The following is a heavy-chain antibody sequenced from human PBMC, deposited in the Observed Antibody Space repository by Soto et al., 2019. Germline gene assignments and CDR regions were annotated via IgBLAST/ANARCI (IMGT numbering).Heavy chain of an antibody. V-gene: IGHV1-18*01. Sequence: QVQLVQSGAEVKKPGASVKVSCKASGYTFITYGISWVRQAPGQGLEWMGWISAYNGNTNYAQKLQGRVTMTTDTSTSTDYMELRSLRSDDTAVYYCARTYYDILTGYYGGDYWGQGTLVTVSS. CDR1: GYTFITYG. CDR2: ISAYNGNT. D-gene: IGHD3-9*01. CDR3: ARTYYDILTGYYGGDY. J-gene: IGHJ4*02.